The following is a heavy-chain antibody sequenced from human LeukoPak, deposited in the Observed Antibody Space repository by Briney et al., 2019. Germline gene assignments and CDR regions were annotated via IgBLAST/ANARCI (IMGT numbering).Heavy chain of an antibody. D-gene: IGHD2-15*01. Sequence: GGSLRLSCAASGFTFSSYGMHWVRQAPGKGLEWVAVVWYDGSNKYYADSVKGRFTISRDNSKNTLYLQMNSLRAEDTAVYYCARDRTPHYFDYWGQGTLVTVSS. V-gene: IGHV3-33*01. J-gene: IGHJ4*02. CDR1: GFTFSSYG. CDR3: ARDRTPHYFDY. CDR2: VWYDGSNK.